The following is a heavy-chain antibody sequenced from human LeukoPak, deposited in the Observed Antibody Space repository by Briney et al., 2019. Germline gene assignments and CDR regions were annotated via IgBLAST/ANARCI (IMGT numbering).Heavy chain of an antibody. Sequence: ASVKVSCKTSGYTFRGHYMHWVRQAPGQGLEWMGRIIPNLGTTNRAQNFQDRVTLTADKSTNTPYMELTSLPSDDTAGYYCATTNDGGGYQWGDFFDFWGQGTLVTVSS. CDR1: GYTFRGHY. D-gene: IGHD3-22*01. CDR3: ATTNDGGGYQWGDFFDF. J-gene: IGHJ4*02. CDR2: IIPNLGTT. V-gene: IGHV1-69*08.